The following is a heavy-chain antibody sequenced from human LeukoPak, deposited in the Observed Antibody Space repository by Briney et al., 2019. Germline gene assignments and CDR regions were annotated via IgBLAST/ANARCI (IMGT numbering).Heavy chain of an antibody. D-gene: IGHD3-22*01. V-gene: IGHV4-59*01. Sequence: SETLSLTCTVAGGSISTYYWSWVRQPPGKGLEYIGYIYDSGRTNYNPSLKSRVTMSVDTSKQPFSLKLSSVTAADTGVYYCATRGGDSESSEYWFFGLWGRGTLVTVSS. CDR1: GGSISTYY. CDR3: ATRGGDSESSEYWFFGL. J-gene: IGHJ2*01. CDR2: IYDSGRT.